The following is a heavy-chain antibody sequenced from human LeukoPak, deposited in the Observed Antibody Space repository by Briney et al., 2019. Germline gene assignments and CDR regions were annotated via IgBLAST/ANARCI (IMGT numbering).Heavy chain of an antibody. CDR3: ARAKPKNMVRGLIMRRESRYYFDY. CDR2: ISSSGSTI. CDR1: GFTFSDYY. Sequence: GGSLRLSCAASGFTFSDYYMSWIRQAPGKGLEWVSYISSSGSTIYYADSVKGRFTISRDNSKSTLYIQMNSLRAEDTAVYYCARAKPKNMVRGLIMRRESRYYFDYWGQGTLVTVSS. V-gene: IGHV3-11*01. D-gene: IGHD3-10*01. J-gene: IGHJ4*02.